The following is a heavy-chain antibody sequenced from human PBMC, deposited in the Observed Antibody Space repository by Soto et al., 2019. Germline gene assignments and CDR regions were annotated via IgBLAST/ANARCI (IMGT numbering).Heavy chain of an antibody. Sequence: QLHLQESGPGLVRPSETLSLTCTVSGGSINDFAYYWGWIRQPPGKGPEWIGTVYHNENTYYNPSLTSRVTISVDTAKNQFSLNLRSVTAADTAIYFCARRERYYGSPGWFDPWGQGALVTVSS. J-gene: IGHJ5*02. V-gene: IGHV4-39*01. D-gene: IGHD3-16*01. CDR1: GGSINDFAYY. CDR3: ARRERYYGSPGWFDP. CDR2: VYHNENT.